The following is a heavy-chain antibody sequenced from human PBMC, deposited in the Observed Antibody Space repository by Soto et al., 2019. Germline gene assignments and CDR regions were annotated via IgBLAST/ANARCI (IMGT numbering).Heavy chain of an antibody. V-gene: IGHV3-15*01. CDR1: GFTFSNAW. D-gene: IGHD3-22*01. Sequence: LRLSCAASGFTFSNAWMSWVRQAPGKGLEWVGRIKSKTDGGTTDYAAPVKGRFTISRDDSKNTLYLQMNSLKTEDTAVYYCTTDLVPGEGRQYYYDRGANNWFDPWGKGTLVTVSS. CDR3: TTDLVPGEGRQYYYDRGANNWFDP. CDR2: IKSKTDGGTT. J-gene: IGHJ5*02.